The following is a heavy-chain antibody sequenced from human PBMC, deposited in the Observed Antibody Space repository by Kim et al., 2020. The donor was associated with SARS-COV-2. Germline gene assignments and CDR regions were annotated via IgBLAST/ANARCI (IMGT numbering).Heavy chain of an antibody. Sequence: ASVKVSCKASGYTFTSYAMNWVRQAPGQGLEWMGWINTNTGNPTYAQGFTGRFVFSLDTSVSTAYLQISSLKAEDTAVYYCARDQVDIVATNWLINYYGMDVWGQGTTVTVSS. CDR3: ARDQVDIVATNWLINYYGMDV. J-gene: IGHJ6*02. CDR2: INTNTGNP. CDR1: GYTFTSYA. V-gene: IGHV7-4-1*02. D-gene: IGHD5-12*01.